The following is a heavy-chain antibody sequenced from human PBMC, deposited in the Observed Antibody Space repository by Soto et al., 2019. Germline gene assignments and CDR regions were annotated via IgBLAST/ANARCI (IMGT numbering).Heavy chain of an antibody. CDR2: ISAGGGNT. CDR1: GFSFSTYA. D-gene: IGHD2-2*01. CDR3: AKHAEYQLVSWFDP. V-gene: IGHV3-23*01. J-gene: IGHJ5*02. Sequence: EVQLLESGGGLVQPGGSLRLSCAVSGFSFSTYAMSWVRQAPGKGLGWVSGISAGGGNTYYADSVRGRFTISRENSKDTLYLQITSLRAEDTAFYYCAKHAEYQLVSWFDPWGQGTLVTVSS.